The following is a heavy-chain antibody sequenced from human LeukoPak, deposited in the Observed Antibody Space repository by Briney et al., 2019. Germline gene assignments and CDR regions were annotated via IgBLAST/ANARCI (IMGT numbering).Heavy chain of an antibody. Sequence: GGSLRLSCAASGFTFSSYSMNWIRQAPGKGLEWVSSMSVGSGLIYYAESVKGRFTVSRDNAKKSLYLQMNSLRAGDTAVYYCAREFEGTASGAGYWGQGTLVTVSS. D-gene: IGHD1-26*01. CDR3: AREFEGTASGAGY. V-gene: IGHV3-21*01. CDR1: GFTFSSYS. J-gene: IGHJ4*02. CDR2: MSVGSGLI.